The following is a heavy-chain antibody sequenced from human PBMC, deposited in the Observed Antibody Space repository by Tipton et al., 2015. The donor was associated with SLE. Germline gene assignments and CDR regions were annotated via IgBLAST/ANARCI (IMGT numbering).Heavy chain of an antibody. CDR2: TYYRSTWET. CDR1: GDSVSSNLAA. V-gene: IGHV6-1*01. J-gene: IGHJ3*01. Sequence: GLVKPSQTVSITCDISGDSVSSNLAAWNWLRQSPSRGLEWLGRTYYRSTWETDYALSVKRRMIITSDTSKNQFSLHLNSVTPGDTAGYFCERRERGGNGFDFWGQGTMVTVSS. CDR3: ERRERGGNGFDF. D-gene: IGHD3-16*01.